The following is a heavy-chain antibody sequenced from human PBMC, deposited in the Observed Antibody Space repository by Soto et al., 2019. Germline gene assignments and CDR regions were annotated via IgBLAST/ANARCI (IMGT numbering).Heavy chain of an antibody. CDR1: AGTFSSYT. V-gene: IGHV1-69*08. Sequence: QVQLVQSGAEVKKPGSSVKVSCKASAGTFSSYTISWVRQAPGQGLEWMGRIIPILGIANYAQKFQGRVTITADKSTSTAYMELSSLSSEDTAVYYCAIDRATAAIGAPMDVWGQGTTVTVSS. J-gene: IGHJ6*02. CDR3: AIDRATAAIGAPMDV. D-gene: IGHD2-2*01. CDR2: IIPILGIA.